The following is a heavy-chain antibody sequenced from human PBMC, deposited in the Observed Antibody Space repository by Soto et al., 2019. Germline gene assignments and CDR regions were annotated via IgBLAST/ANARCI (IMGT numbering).Heavy chain of an antibody. CDR3: ARDGGGSCYSCYYYGMDV. J-gene: IGHJ6*02. D-gene: IGHD2-15*01. CDR1: GGTFSSYA. CDR2: IIPIFGTA. Sequence: SVKVSCKASGGTFSSYAISWVRQAPGQGLEWMGGIIPIFGTANYEQKYQGRVTITADESTSTAYMELSSLRSEDPAVYYCARDGGGSCYSCYYYGMDVWGQGTTVTVSS. V-gene: IGHV1-69*13.